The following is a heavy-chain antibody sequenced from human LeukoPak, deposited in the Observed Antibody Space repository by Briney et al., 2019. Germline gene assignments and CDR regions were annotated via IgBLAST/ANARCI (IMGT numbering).Heavy chain of an antibody. Sequence: GGSLRLSCVGCGFTFKNYVMSWVRQAPGKGLEWVSSIRDSGGDTYSADSVKGRFTISRDNSKNTLYLQMNSLRAEDTAVYSCAKGARHFYDSSGYPSPFDNWGQGTLVIVSS. CDR3: AKGARHFYDSSGYPSPFDN. CDR1: GFTFKNYV. V-gene: IGHV3-23*01. J-gene: IGHJ4*02. CDR2: IRDSGGDT. D-gene: IGHD3-22*01.